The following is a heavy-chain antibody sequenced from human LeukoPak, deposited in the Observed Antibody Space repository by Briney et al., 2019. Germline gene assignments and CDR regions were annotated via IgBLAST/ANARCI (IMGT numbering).Heavy chain of an antibody. CDR1: GGSFSGYY. J-gene: IGHJ5*02. V-gene: IGHV4-34*01. CDR2: INHSGST. CDR3: ARRGYYYGSGRNRGGWFDP. Sequence: SETLSLTCAVYGGSFSGYYWSWIRQPPGKGLEWIGEINHSGSTNYNPSLKSRVTISVDTSKNQFSLKLSSVTAADTAVYYCARRGYYYGSGRNRGGWFDPWGQGTLVTVPS. D-gene: IGHD3-10*01.